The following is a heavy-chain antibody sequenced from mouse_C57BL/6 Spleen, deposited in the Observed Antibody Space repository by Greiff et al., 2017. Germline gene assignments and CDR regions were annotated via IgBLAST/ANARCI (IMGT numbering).Heavy chain of an antibody. D-gene: IGHD2-4*01. J-gene: IGHJ2*01. CDR2: ISSGGDYI. Sequence: EVQLVESGEGLVKPGGSLKLSCAASGFTFSSYAMSWVRQTPEKRLEWVAYISSGGDYIYYADTVKGRFTIARDNARNTLYLQMSSLKSEDTAMYYCTREGIYYDYGDYFDYWGQGTTLTVSS. CDR1: GFTFSSYA. V-gene: IGHV5-9-1*02. CDR3: TREGIYYDYGDYFDY.